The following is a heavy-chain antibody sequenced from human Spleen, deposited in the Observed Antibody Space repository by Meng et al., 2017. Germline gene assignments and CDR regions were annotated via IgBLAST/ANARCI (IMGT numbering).Heavy chain of an antibody. Sequence: ASVKVSCKASGYTFTNYGISWVRQAPGQGLEWMGWISSYNGDTKYVQNFQGRVTITTDESTSTVYMELTRLTSEDTAVYFCARKAGNCISTTCYSLDYWGQGTLVTVSS. J-gene: IGHJ4*02. CDR2: ISSYNGDT. D-gene: IGHD2-2*01. CDR3: ARKAGNCISTTCYSLDY. V-gene: IGHV1-18*01. CDR1: GYTFTNYG.